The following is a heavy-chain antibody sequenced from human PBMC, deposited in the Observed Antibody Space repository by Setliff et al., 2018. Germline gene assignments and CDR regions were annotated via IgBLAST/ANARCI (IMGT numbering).Heavy chain of an antibody. CDR2: IYHSGST. Sequence: ETLSLTCTVSGYSISSGYYWGWIRQPPGKGLEWIGSIYHSGSTYYNPSLKSRVTISVDTSKNQFSLKLSSVTAADTAVYYCARVGDSSGWYFSRYFDYWGQGTLVTVSS. D-gene: IGHD6-19*01. CDR3: ARVGDSSGWYFSRYFDY. CDR1: GYSISSGYY. J-gene: IGHJ4*02. V-gene: IGHV4-38-2*02.